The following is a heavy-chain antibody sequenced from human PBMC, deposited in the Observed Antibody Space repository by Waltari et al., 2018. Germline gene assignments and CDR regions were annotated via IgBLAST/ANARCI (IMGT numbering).Heavy chain of an antibody. CDR3: AATSGGGRDY. J-gene: IGHJ4*02. Sequence: QVQLVQSEAEVKKPGASVKVSCKASGYTFTGYYMHWVRQAPGQGLEWMGRSNPNSGGTNYSQKFQGSVTSTRDTSISTAYMELSRLRSDDTAVYYCAATSGGGRDYWGQGTLVTVSS. V-gene: IGHV1-2*01. CDR2: SNPNSGGT. D-gene: IGHD1-26*01. CDR1: GYTFTGYY.